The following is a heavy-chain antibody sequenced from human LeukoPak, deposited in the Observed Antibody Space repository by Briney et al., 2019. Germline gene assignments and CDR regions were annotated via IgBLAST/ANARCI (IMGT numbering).Heavy chain of an antibody. J-gene: IGHJ4*02. CDR3: ARTGYDFWSGPPDY. CDR1: GFTFSSYE. D-gene: IGHD3-3*01. Sequence: PGGSLCLSCAPSGFTFSSYEMNWVRQAPGKGQEWVSYISSSSITIYYADSVKGQFTITRDNAKNSLYLQMNSLRAEDTAVYYCARTGYDFWSGPPDYWGQGTLVTVSS. CDR2: ISSSSITI. V-gene: IGHV3-48*03.